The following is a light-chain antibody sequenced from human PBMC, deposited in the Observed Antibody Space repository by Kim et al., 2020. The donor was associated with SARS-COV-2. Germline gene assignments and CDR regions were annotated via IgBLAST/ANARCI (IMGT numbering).Light chain of an antibody. V-gene: IGKV4-1*01. CDR1: QSVLYSSNNKNY. Sequence: DIVMTQSPDSLAVSLGERATINCKSSQSVLYSSNNKNYLAWYQQKPGQPPKLLIYWASTRESGVPDRFSGSGSGTDFTLTSSSLQAEDVAVYYCQQYYSTPVTVGPGTKGDIK. CDR3: QQYYSTPVT. CDR2: WAS. J-gene: IGKJ3*01.